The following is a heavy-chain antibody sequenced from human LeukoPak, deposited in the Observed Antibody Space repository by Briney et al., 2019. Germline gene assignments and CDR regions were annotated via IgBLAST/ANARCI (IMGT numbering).Heavy chain of an antibody. CDR3: AKVLFGDHGSYFDS. D-gene: IGHD3-10*02. Sequence: GGSLRLSCAAAGFTFSDYYKSWIRQAPGKGLEWVGVISNDGRNHYYGDSVRGRFTISRDNSNNTLYLQMDSLRAEDTAFYYCAKVLFGDHGSYFDSWGPGTLVTVSS. V-gene: IGHV3-30*18. J-gene: IGHJ4*02. CDR2: ISNDGRNH. CDR1: GFTFSDYY.